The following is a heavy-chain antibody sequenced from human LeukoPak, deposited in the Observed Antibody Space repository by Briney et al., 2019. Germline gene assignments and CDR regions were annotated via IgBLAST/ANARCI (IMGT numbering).Heavy chain of an antibody. D-gene: IGHD3-22*01. CDR3: ARSDWYSGYYSN. J-gene: IGHJ4*02. Sequence: SETLSLTCAVYGGSFSGYYWSWIRQPPGKGLEWIGEINHSGSTNYNPSLKSRVTISVDTSKNQFSPNLSSVTAADTAVYYCARSDWYSGYYSNWGQGTLVTVSS. CDR2: INHSGST. CDR1: GGSFSGYY. V-gene: IGHV4-34*01.